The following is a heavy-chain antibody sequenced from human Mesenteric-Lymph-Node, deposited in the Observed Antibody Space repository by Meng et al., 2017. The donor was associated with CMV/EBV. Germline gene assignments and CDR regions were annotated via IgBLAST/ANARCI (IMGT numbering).Heavy chain of an antibody. Sequence: GESLKISCAASGFTFSSYAMHWVRQAPGKGLDWVSIVYTGGSSTNYAPSVKGRFTISSDDSKNTLYLQMNSLRTEDTAVYYCRGSNWRLGHDFWGQGTLVTVSS. CDR2: VYTGGSST. V-gene: IGHV3-23*03. J-gene: IGHJ4*02. CDR3: RGSNWRLGHDF. CDR1: GFTFSSYA. D-gene: IGHD7-27*01.